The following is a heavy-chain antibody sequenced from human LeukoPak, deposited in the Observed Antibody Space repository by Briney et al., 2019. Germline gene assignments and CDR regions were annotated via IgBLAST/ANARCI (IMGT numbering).Heavy chain of an antibody. D-gene: IGHD3-9*01. CDR1: GYTFTSYG. CDR3: ARDGNYDILTGYRFPFNWFDP. Sequence: ASVKVSCKASGYTFTSYGISWVRQAPGQGLEWMGWISAYNGNTNYAQKLQGRVTMTTDTSTSTAYMELRGLRSDDTAVYYCARDGNYDILTGYRFPFNWFDPWGQGTLVTVSS. V-gene: IGHV1-18*01. CDR2: ISAYNGNT. J-gene: IGHJ5*02.